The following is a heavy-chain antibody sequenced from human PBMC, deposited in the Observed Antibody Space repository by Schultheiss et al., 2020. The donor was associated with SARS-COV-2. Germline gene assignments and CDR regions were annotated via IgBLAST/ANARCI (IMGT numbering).Heavy chain of an antibody. D-gene: IGHD7-27*01. Sequence: GGSLRLSCAASGFTFSSYAMHWVRQAPGKGLEWVAVISYDGSNKYYADSVKGRFTISRDNSKNTLYLQMNSLRAEDTAVYYCARWGLEVDAFDIWGQGTMVTVSS. J-gene: IGHJ3*02. CDR2: ISYDGSNK. CDR3: ARWGLEVDAFDI. V-gene: IGHV3-30*07. CDR1: GFTFSSYA.